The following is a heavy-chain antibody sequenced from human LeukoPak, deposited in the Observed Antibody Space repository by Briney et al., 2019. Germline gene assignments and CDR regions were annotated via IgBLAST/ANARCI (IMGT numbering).Heavy chain of an antibody. J-gene: IGHJ6*02. CDR1: GGSFSGYC. V-gene: IGHV4-34*01. D-gene: IGHD3-16*01. Sequence: SETLSLTCAVYGGSFSGYCWSWIRQPPGKGLEWIGEINHSGSANYNPSLKSRVTISVDTSKNQFSLKLSSVTAADTAVYYCARGRGLVPSVAGEDVWGQGTTVTVSS. CDR2: INHSGSA. CDR3: ARGRGLVPSVAGEDV.